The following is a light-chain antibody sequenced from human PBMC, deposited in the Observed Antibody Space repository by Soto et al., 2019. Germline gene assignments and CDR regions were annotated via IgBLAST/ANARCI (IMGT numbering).Light chain of an antibody. CDR3: QKYGSSCT. CDR1: ESVSSSY. CDR2: DAS. Sequence: IVVPRSPGTLSLKPGERATLSCRASESVSSSYLAWYQQKPGQAPRILISDASNRATGIPARFSGSGSGTAFTLTIRSLEDEDFAVYYCQKYGSSCTFGQGTKVDIK. V-gene: IGKV3-20*01. J-gene: IGKJ1*01.